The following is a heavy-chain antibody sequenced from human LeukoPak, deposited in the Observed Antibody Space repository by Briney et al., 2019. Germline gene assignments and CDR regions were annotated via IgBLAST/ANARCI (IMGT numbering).Heavy chain of an antibody. CDR2: IWYDGSNK. V-gene: IGHV3-33*01. D-gene: IGHD2-2*01. J-gene: IGHJ4*02. CDR1: GFTFSSYG. CDR3: ARDHCSSTSCFPSGTNYFDS. Sequence: GGSLRLSCAASGFTFSSYGMHWVRQAPGKGLEWVAVIWYDGSNKYYADSVKGRFTISRDNSKNTLYLQMNSLRAEDTAVYYCARDHCSSTSCFPSGTNYFDSWGQGTPVTVSS.